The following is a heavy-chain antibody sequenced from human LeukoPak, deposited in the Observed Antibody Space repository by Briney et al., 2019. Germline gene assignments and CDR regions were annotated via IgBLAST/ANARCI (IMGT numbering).Heavy chain of an antibody. V-gene: IGHV4-39*07. CDR3: ARDRWGSSGWYGTSAFDI. D-gene: IGHD6-19*01. CDR2: IYYSGST. CDR1: GGSISSSSYY. J-gene: IGHJ3*02. Sequence: SETLSLTCTVSGGSISSSSYYWGWIRQPPGKGLEWIGSIYYSGSTYYNPSLKSRVTISVDTSKNQFSLKLSSVTAADTAVYYCARDRWGSSGWYGTSAFDIWGQGTMVTVSS.